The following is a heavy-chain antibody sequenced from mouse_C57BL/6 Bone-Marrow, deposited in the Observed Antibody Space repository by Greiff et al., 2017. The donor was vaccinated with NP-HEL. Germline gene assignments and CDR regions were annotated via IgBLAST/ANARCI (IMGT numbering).Heavy chain of an antibody. D-gene: IGHD1-1*01. CDR3: AREDYYGSSPFAY. J-gene: IGHJ3*01. V-gene: IGHV1-64*01. CDR2: IYPNSGST. CDR1: GYTFTSYW. Sequence: QVQLQQPGAELVKPGASVKLSCKASGYTFTSYWMHWVKQRPGQGLEWIGMIYPNSGSTNYNEKFKSKATLTVDKSSSTAYMQLSSLTSEDSAVYYCAREDYYGSSPFAYWGQGTLVTVSA.